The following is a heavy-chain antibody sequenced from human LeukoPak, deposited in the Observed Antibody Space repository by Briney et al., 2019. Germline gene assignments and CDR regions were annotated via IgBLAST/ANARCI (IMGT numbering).Heavy chain of an antibody. D-gene: IGHD2-2*02. Sequence: GGSLRLSCAASGFTFSSYAMSWVRQAPGKGLEWVSAISGSGGSTYHADSVKGRFTISRDNSKNTLYLQMNSLRAEDTAVYYCAKDKYCSSTSCYKRYFDYWGQGTLVTVSS. CDR2: ISGSGGST. CDR3: AKDKYCSSTSCYKRYFDY. CDR1: GFTFSSYA. V-gene: IGHV3-23*01. J-gene: IGHJ4*02.